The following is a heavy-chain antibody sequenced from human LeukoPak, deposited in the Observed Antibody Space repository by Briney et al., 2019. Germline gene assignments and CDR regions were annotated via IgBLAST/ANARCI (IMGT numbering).Heavy chain of an antibody. CDR2: IYYSGST. V-gene: IGHV4-59*12. CDR3: ARDAAYCGGDCWAFDI. D-gene: IGHD2-21*02. J-gene: IGHJ3*02. Sequence: PSETLSLTCSVSGGSMNRFYWSWIRQPPGKGLEWIGYIYYSGSTYYNPSLKSRGTISVDTSKNQFSLKLSSVTAADTAVYYCARDAAYCGGDCWAFDIWGQGTMVTVSS. CDR1: GGSMNRFY.